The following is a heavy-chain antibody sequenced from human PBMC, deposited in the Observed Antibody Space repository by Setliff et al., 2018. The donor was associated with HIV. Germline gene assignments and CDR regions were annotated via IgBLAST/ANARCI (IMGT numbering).Heavy chain of an antibody. CDR1: GYTFTGYY. V-gene: IGHV1-2*02. Sequence: ASVKVSCKASGYTFTGYYIHWVRQAPGQGLEWMGWIIPNSGGTNYAQKFQGRVTMTRDTSTSTAYMELTWLKPDDTAVYYCARNTPGIVPRRVGFDPWGQGTLVTVS. CDR2: IIPNSGGT. J-gene: IGHJ5*02. D-gene: IGHD1-26*01. CDR3: ARNTPGIVPRRVGFDP.